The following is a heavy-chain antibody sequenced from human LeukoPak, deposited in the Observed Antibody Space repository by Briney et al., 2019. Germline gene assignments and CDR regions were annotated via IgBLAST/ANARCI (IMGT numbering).Heavy chain of an antibody. J-gene: IGHJ4*02. CDR1: GFTFSSYT. V-gene: IGHV3-23*01. CDR3: AKAHCSSTSCSRADN. D-gene: IGHD2-2*01. CDR2: IDGSGGTT. Sequence: GGSLRLSCAASGFTFSSYTMDWVRQAPGKGLEWVSAIDGSGGTTFYADSVKGRVTISRVQSTNTVYLQMNSLRADDTAVYYCAKAHCSSTSCSRADNWGQGTLVTVSS.